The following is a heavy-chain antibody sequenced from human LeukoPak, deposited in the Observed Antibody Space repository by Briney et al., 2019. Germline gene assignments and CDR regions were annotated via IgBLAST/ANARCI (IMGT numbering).Heavy chain of an antibody. CDR2: IIPIFGTA. D-gene: IGHD3-22*01. J-gene: IGHJ6*02. CDR3: ARDGIHGTYYYDSSAVRDEDYYYYYGMDV. V-gene: IGHV1-69*13. CDR1: GGTFSSYA. Sequence: SVKVSCKASGGTFSSYAISWVRQAPGQGLEWMGGIIPIFGTANYAQKFQGRVTITADESTSTAYMELSSLRSEDTAVYYCARDGIHGTYYYDSSAVRDEDYYYYYGMDVWGQGTTVTVSS.